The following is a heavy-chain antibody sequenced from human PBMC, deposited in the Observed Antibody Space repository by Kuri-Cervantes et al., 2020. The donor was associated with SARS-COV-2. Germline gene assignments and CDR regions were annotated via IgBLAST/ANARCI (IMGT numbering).Heavy chain of an antibody. CDR1: GFTFSSYA. CDR2: ISGSGGST. D-gene: IGHD4-23*01. CDR3: AKPNYMTTVVYYGMDV. V-gene: IGHV3-23*01. J-gene: IGHJ6*02. Sequence: GGSLRLSCAASGFTFSSYAMSWVRQAPGKGLEWVSAISGSGGSTYYADSVKGRFTISRDNSKNTLYLQMNSLRAEDTAVYYCAKPNYMTTVVYYGMDVWGQGTTVTVSS.